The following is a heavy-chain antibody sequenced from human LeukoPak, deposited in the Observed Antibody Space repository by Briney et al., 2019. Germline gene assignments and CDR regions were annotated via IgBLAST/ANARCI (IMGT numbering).Heavy chain of an antibody. CDR3: SRAPPTYCSSTSCYPEFDP. J-gene: IGHJ5*02. CDR2: NT. Sequence: NTNYAQKLQGRFTMTTDTSTSTAYMELRSLRSDDTAVYYCSRAPPTYCSSTSCYPEFDPWGQGTLVTVSS. V-gene: IGHV1-18*01. D-gene: IGHD2-2*01.